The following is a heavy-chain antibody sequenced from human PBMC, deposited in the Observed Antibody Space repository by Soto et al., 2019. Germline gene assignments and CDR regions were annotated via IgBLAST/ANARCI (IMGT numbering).Heavy chain of an antibody. CDR1: GFTVSSNY. V-gene: IGHV3-66*01. D-gene: IGHD2-15*01. J-gene: IGHJ6*02. CDR2: IYSGGST. Sequence: EVQLVESGGGLVQPGGSLRLSCAASGFTVSSNYMSWVRQAPGKGLEWVSVIYSGGSTYYADSVKGRFTISRDNSKNTLYLQMTSLRAEDTAVYYCARDPYIAGMDVWGQGTTVTVSS. CDR3: ARDPYIAGMDV.